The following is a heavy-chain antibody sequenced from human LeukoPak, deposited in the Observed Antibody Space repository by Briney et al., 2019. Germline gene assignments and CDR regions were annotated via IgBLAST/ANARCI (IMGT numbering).Heavy chain of an antibody. CDR1: GFTFSSYG. CDR3: AKGSHSVPYYFDY. J-gene: IGHJ4*02. D-gene: IGHD5/OR15-5a*01. V-gene: IGHV3-30*02. Sequence: GGSLRLSCAASGFTFSSYGMHWVRQAPGKGLEWVAFIRYNGSNQYYADSVKGRFTISRDNSKNTLYMQMNSLRAEDTAVYYCAKGSHSVPYYFDYWGQGTLVTVSS. CDR2: IRYNGSNQ.